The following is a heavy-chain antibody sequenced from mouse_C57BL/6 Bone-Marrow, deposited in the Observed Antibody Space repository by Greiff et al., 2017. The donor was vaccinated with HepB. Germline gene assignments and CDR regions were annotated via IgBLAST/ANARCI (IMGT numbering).Heavy chain of an antibody. J-gene: IGHJ3*01. D-gene: IGHD1-1*01. CDR3: ARAPYYYGSSYGWFAY. CDR2: IYPRSGNT. CDR1: GYTFTSYG. Sequence: QVQLQQSGAELARPGASVKLSCKASGYTFTSYGISWVKQSTGQGLEWIGEIYPRSGNTYYNEKFKGKATLTADKSSSTAYMELRSLTSEDSAVYFCARAPYYYGSSYGWFAYWGQGTLVTVSA. V-gene: IGHV1-81*01.